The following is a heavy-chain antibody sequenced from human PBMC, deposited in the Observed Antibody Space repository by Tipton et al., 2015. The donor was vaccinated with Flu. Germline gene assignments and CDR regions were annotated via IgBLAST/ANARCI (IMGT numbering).Heavy chain of an antibody. CDR3: ARDHRGGYCTSFSCYSHYYHGLDV. Sequence: TLSLTCAVSGDSISSGPHSWSWIRQSPGKGLEWIGCIYEYGTTYYNPSLSSRVTISVDKSKNQFSLNLRSVTAADTGVYYCARDHRGGYCTSFSCYSHYYHGLDVWGQGTTVTVSS. D-gene: IGHD3-3*01. CDR1: GDSISSGPHS. V-gene: IGHV4-30-2*06. J-gene: IGHJ6*02. CDR2: IYEYGTT.